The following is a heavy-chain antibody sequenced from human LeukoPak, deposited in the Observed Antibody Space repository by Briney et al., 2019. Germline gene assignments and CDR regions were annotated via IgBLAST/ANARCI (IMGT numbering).Heavy chain of an antibody. D-gene: IGHD6-13*01. V-gene: IGHV3-30*03. Sequence: GGSLRLSCAASGFTFSSYGMHWVRQAPGKGLEWVAVISYDGTYKYYAGSAKGRFTISRDNSKNTLYLQMNSLRAEDTAVYYCARAIPPGIAAAGTFDYWGQGTLVTVSS. CDR3: ARAIPPGIAAAGTFDY. CDR1: GFTFSSYG. CDR2: ISYDGTYK. J-gene: IGHJ4*02.